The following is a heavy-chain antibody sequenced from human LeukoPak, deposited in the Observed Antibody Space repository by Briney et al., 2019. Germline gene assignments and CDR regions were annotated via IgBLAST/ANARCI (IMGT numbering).Heavy chain of an antibody. CDR1: GGSISSYY. D-gene: IGHD6-13*01. Sequence: SETLSLTCTVSGGSISSYYWSWIRQPPGKGLEWIGYIYYSGSTNYNPSLKSRVTISVDTSKNQFSLKLSTVTAADTAVYYCARLGAAVFNWFDPWGQGTLVTVSS. CDR2: IYYSGST. CDR3: ARLGAAVFNWFDP. J-gene: IGHJ5*02. V-gene: IGHV4-59*08.